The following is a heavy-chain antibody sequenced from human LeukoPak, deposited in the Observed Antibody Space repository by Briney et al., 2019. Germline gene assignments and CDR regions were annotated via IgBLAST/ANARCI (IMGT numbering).Heavy chain of an antibody. J-gene: IGHJ4*02. D-gene: IGHD4-17*01. CDR3: AILTVTTAY. CDR1: GFTFSSYA. Sequence: GGSLRLSCVVSGFTFSSYAMSWVRQAPGKGLEWVSGISGSGGSTYYADSVKGRFTISRDNTKNTLYLQMNSLRAEDTAVYYCAILTVTTAYWGQGTLVTVSS. V-gene: IGHV3-23*01. CDR2: ISGSGGST.